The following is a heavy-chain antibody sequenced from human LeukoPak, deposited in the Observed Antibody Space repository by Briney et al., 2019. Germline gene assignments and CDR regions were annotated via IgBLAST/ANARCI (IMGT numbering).Heavy chain of an antibody. V-gene: IGHV1-2*02. CDR1: GYTFTGYY. Sequence: GASVKVSCKASGYTFTGYYIHWVRQAPGRGLEWMGWINPISGGTNYAQKFQGRVTMTRDTSISTAYMELSRLSSDDTAVYYCARAARNYYDSSGYYYPSAFDIWGQGTMVTVSS. D-gene: IGHD3-22*01. CDR3: ARAARNYYDSSGYYYPSAFDI. J-gene: IGHJ3*02. CDR2: INPISGGT.